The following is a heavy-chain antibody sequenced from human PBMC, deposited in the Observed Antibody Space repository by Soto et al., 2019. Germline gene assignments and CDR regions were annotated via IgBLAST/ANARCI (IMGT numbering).Heavy chain of an antibody. CDR2: VYHSGST. CDR3: ARDSGWFDP. V-gene: IGHV4-39*01. J-gene: IGHJ5*02. Sequence: EALSVTSSVSGGRIRTTNYFWAWIRQPPGKGLEWIASVYHSGSTYYNPSLKSRVTVSVDPSKKQLALTLSSASAADTALYYCARDSGWFDPWGQGTLVTVSS. CDR1: GGRIRTTNYF.